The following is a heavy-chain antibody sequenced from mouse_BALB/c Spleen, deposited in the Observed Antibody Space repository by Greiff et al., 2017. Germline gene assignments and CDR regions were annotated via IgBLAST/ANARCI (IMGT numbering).Heavy chain of an antibody. CDR3: ARRGITTNWYFDV. CDR2: IDPANGNT. Sequence: LVESGAELVKPGASVKLSCTASGFNIKDTYMHWVKQRPEQGLEWIGRIDPANGNTKYDPKFQGKATITADTSSNTAYLQLSSLTSEDTAVYYCARRGITTNWYFDVWGAGTTVTVSS. V-gene: IGHV14-3*02. CDR1: GFNIKDTY. D-gene: IGHD2-4*01. J-gene: IGHJ1*01.